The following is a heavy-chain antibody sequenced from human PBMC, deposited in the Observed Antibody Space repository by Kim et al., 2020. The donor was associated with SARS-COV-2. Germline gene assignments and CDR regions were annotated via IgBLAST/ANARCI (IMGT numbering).Heavy chain of an antibody. D-gene: IGHD3-10*01. V-gene: IGHV3-9*01. CDR2: ISWNRGSI. CDR1: GFTFDDYA. Sequence: GGSLRLSCAASGFTFDDYAMHWVRQAPGKGLEWVSGISWNRGSIGYADSVKGRFTISRDNAKNSLYLQMNSLRAEDTALYYCAKDIRGDGNNLPFDYWGQGTLVTVSS. J-gene: IGHJ4*02. CDR3: AKDIRGDGNNLPFDY.